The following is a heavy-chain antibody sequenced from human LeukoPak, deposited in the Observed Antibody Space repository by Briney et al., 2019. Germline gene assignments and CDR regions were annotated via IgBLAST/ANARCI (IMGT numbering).Heavy chain of an antibody. D-gene: IGHD6-19*01. CDR1: GFTFSSYA. Sequence: GGSLRLSCAASGFTFSSYAMHWVRQAPGKGLEWVAVISYDGSNKYYADSVKGRFTISRDNSKNTLYLQMNSLRAEDTAVYYCAREPYSSGWYFSYYFDYWGQGTLVTVSS. V-gene: IGHV3-30-3*01. CDR3: AREPYSSGWYFSYYFDY. CDR2: ISYDGSNK. J-gene: IGHJ4*02.